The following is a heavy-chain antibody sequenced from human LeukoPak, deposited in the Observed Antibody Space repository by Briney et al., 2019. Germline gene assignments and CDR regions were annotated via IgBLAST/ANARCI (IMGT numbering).Heavy chain of an antibody. CDR1: GFTSGDYA. J-gene: IGHJ6*02. CDR2: IRSKAYGGTT. D-gene: IGHD3-10*01. CDR3: TRDPWGVIRGVIISPYYYYGMDV. Sequence: GGSLILSCTASGFTSGDYAMSWFRQAPGKGLEWVGFIRSKAYGGTTEYAASVKGRLTISRDDSKSIAYLQMNSLKTEDTAVYYCTRDPWGVIRGVIISPYYYYGMDVGGQGTTVTVS. V-gene: IGHV3-49*03.